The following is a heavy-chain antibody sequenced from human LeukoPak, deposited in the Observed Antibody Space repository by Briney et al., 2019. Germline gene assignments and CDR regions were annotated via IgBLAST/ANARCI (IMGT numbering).Heavy chain of an antibody. CDR1: GFTFNKYA. V-gene: IGHV3-23*01. J-gene: IGHJ4*02. CDR2: ISGSGGST. D-gene: IGHD3-22*01. Sequence: GGSLRLSCGASGFTFNKYAMTWVRQAPGKGLEWVSAISGSGGSTYYADSVKGRFTISRHNSKNTLYLQMNSLRAEDTAVYYCARGHDSSGYYYQAFDYWGQGTLVTVSS. CDR3: ARGHDSSGYYYQAFDY.